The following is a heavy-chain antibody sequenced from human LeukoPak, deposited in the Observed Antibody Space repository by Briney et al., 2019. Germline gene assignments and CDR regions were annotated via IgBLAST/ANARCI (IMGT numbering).Heavy chain of an antibody. CDR3: AGDAVVVPAYMDC. Sequence: ASVKVSCKASGYTFTIYGISWVRQAPGQGLEWMGWISAYNGNTNYAQKLQGRGTMTTDTSTSTAYMELRSLRSDDTAVYYCAGDAVVVPAYMDCWGQGTLVTVSS. D-gene: IGHD2-2*01. CDR2: ISAYNGNT. V-gene: IGHV1-18*01. CDR1: GYTFTIYG. J-gene: IGHJ4*02.